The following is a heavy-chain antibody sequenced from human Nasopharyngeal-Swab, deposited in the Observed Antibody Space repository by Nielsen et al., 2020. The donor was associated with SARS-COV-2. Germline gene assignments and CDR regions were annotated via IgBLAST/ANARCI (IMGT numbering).Heavy chain of an antibody. V-gene: IGHV3-30*03. CDR3: ARDAPAHYGAFY. CDR1: GFTFSSFG. J-gene: IGHJ4*02. CDR2: IAHDASNE. D-gene: IGHD4-17*01. Sequence: GESLKISCAASGFTFSSFGMHWVRQAPGKGLEWVAFIAHDASNEYYGDSVKGRFSISQDSSKNNLYLQMDSLRGEDTAVYYCARDAPAHYGAFYWGRGTLVTVSS.